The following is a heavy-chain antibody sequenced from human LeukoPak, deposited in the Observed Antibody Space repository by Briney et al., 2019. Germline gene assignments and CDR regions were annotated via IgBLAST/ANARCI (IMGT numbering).Heavy chain of an antibody. Sequence: GRSLRLSCAASGFTFSSYGMHWVRQAPGKGLEWVAVISYDGSNKYYADSVKGRFTISRDNSKNTLYLQMNSLRAEDTAVYYCAKEGADYGDYEHWGQGTLVTVSS. D-gene: IGHD4-17*01. CDR2: ISYDGSNK. V-gene: IGHV3-30*18. CDR1: GFTFSSYG. CDR3: AKEGADYGDYEH. J-gene: IGHJ4*02.